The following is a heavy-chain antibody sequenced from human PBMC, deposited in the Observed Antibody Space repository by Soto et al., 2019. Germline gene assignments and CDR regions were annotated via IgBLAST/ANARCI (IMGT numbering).Heavy chain of an antibody. CDR2: ISGSGGST. D-gene: IGHD2-2*01. CDR3: AKDQLGLHYYYCYMDV. V-gene: IGHV3-23*01. Sequence: EVQLLESGGGLVQPGGSLRLSCAASGFTFSSYAMSWVRQAPGKGLEWVSAISGSGGSTYYADSVKGRFTISRDNSKNTLYLQMNSLRAEDTAVYYCAKDQLGLHYYYCYMDVWGKGTTVTVSS. J-gene: IGHJ6*03. CDR1: GFTFSSYA.